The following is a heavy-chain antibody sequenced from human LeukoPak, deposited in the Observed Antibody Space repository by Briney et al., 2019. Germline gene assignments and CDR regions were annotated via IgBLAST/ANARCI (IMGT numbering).Heavy chain of an antibody. V-gene: IGHV4-39*01. J-gene: IGHJ6*03. Sequence: PETLSLTCTVSGGSISSSSYYWGWIRQPPGKGLEWIGSIYYSGSTYYNPSLKSRVTISVDTSKNQFSLKLSSVTAADTAVYYCARLGYCSSTSCYSLFYYYYYMDVWDKGTTVTVSS. CDR2: IYYSGST. CDR3: ARLGYCSSTSCYSLFYYYYYMDV. CDR1: GGSISSSSYY. D-gene: IGHD2-2*01.